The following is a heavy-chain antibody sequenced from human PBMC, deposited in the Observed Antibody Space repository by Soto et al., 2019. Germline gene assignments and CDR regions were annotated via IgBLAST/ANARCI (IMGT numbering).Heavy chain of an antibody. CDR1: GGSISSSNW. J-gene: IGHJ6*02. Sequence: PSETLSLTCAVSGGSISSSNWWSWVRQPPGKGLGWIGEIYHSGSTNYNPSLKSRVTISVDKSKNQFSLKLSSVTAADTAVYYCARDGTSRITIFGVVMRPYGMDVWGQGTTVTVSS. CDR3: ARDGTSRITIFGVVMRPYGMDV. D-gene: IGHD3-3*01. V-gene: IGHV4-4*02. CDR2: IYHSGST.